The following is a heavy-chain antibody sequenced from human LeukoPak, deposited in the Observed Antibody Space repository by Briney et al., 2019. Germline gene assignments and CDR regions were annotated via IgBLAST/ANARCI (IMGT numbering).Heavy chain of an antibody. V-gene: IGHV1-46*01. D-gene: IGHD4-11*01. Sequence: ASVKVSCKASGYTFTSYYMHWVRQAPGQGLEWMGIINPSGGRTSYAQKFQGRVTMTRDTSTSTVYMELSSLRSEDTAVYYCARSDTVTTDYYDYYYMDVWGKGTTVTVSS. CDR3: ARSDTVTTDYYDYYYMDV. CDR1: GYTFTSYY. CDR2: INPSGGRT. J-gene: IGHJ6*03.